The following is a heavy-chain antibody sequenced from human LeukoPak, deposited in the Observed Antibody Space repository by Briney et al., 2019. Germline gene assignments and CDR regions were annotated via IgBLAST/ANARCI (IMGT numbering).Heavy chain of an antibody. CDR1: GFTFSSYA. CDR3: ARDYSMDV. J-gene: IGHJ6*02. D-gene: IGHD2-2*02. Sequence: GSLRLSCAASGFTFSSYAMHWVRQAPGKGLEWVAVISYDGSNKYYADSVKGRFTISRDNSKNTLYLQMNSLRAEDTAVYYCARDYSMDVWGQGTTVTVSS. CDR2: ISYDGSNK. V-gene: IGHV3-30*04.